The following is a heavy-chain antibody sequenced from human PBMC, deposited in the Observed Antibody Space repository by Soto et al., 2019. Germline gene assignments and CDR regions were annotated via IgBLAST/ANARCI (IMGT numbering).Heavy chain of an antibody. CDR3: ASGQWLVEWRDKTVDY. CDR1: GFTFSSYA. D-gene: IGHD6-19*01. CDR2: ISYDGSNK. V-gene: IGHV3-30-3*01. J-gene: IGHJ4*02. Sequence: PGGSLRLSCAASGFTFSSYAMHWARQAPGKALEWVAVISYDGSNKYYADSVKGRFTISRDNSKNTLYLQMNSLRAEDTAVYYCASGQWLVEWRDKTVDYWGQGTLVIVSS.